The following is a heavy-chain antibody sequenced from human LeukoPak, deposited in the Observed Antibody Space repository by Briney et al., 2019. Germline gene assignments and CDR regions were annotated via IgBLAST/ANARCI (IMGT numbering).Heavy chain of an antibody. J-gene: IGHJ4*02. D-gene: IGHD1-26*01. CDR2: IYPNSGGA. V-gene: IGHV1-2*02. CDR1: GYTFTIYY. Sequence: ASVNVSCKASGYTFTIYYIHWVRQAPGQGPEWMGSIYPNSGGANFAQNFQGRFTLTRDTSSSTAYLELTRLRSDDTAVYYCAREGKIVGASFDYWGQGTLVTVSS. CDR3: AREGKIVGASFDY.